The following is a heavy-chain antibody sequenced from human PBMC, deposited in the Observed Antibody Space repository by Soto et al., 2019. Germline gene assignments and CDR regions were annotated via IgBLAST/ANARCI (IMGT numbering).Heavy chain of an antibody. CDR3: ETPRYSGTYYRCYY. CDR2: IYHSGST. Sequence: SETLSLTCAVSGYSISSGYYWGWIRQPPGKGLEWIGSIYHSGSTYYNPSLKSRVTISVDTSKNQFSLKLSSVTAADTAVYYCETPRYSGTYYRCYY. CDR1: GYSISSGYY. D-gene: IGHD1-26*01. V-gene: IGHV4-38-2*01. J-gene: IGHJ6*01.